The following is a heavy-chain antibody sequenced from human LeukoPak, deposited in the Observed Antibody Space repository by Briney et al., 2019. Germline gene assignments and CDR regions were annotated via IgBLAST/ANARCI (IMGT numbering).Heavy chain of an antibody. J-gene: IGHJ4*02. Sequence: PSETLSPTCNVSGGSLSSHYWSWVRQSPEKGLEWIGQIYHTGSTHYNPSLRSRFAISVDTSKNKLFLNVKSVTAADTAVYYCAREGRWGMKYYFDFWGQGTLVIVSS. CDR1: GGSLSSHY. CDR3: AREGRWGMKYYFDF. V-gene: IGHV4-59*11. CDR2: IYHTGST. D-gene: IGHD4-23*01.